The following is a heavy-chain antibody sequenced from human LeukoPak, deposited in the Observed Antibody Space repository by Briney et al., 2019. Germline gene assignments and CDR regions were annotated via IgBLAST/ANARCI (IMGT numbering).Heavy chain of an antibody. Sequence: SETLSLTCAVYGGSFSGYYWSWIRQPPGKGLEWIGEINHSGSTNYNPSLKSRVTISVDTSKNQFSLKLSSVTAADTAVYYCANGRAAAGITPYYYGMDVWGQGTTVTVSS. J-gene: IGHJ6*02. CDR1: GGSFSGYY. CDR3: ANGRAAAGITPYYYGMDV. CDR2: INHSGST. V-gene: IGHV4-34*01. D-gene: IGHD6-13*01.